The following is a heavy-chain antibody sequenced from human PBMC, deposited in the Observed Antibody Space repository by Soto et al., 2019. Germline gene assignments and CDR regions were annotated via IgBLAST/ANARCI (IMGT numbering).Heavy chain of an antibody. CDR1: GGSFTGYY. Sequence: SETLSLTCDVSGGSFTGYYWSWIRQPPGKGLEWIGEINHSGFTNYNPSLTGRVAISLDTSKSQFSLKLSSLTAADTAFYFCARGHGRFAHWGQGTLVTVSS. CDR3: ARGHGRFAH. V-gene: IGHV4-34*01. J-gene: IGHJ4*02. CDR2: INHSGFT.